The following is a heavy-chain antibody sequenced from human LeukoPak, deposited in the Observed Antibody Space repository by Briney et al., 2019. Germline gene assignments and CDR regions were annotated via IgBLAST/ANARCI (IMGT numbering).Heavy chain of an antibody. CDR2: IYYSGST. D-gene: IGHD6-13*01. CDR3: ARLRYSSSWSTFDY. J-gene: IGHJ4*02. CDR1: GDSISSSSYY. V-gene: IGHV4-39*01. Sequence: SETLSLTCTVSGDSISSSSYYWGWIRQPPGKGLEWIGRIYYSGSTYYNPSLKSRATISVDASKNQFSLKLSSVTAADTAVYYCARLRYSSSWSTFDYWGQGTLVTVSS.